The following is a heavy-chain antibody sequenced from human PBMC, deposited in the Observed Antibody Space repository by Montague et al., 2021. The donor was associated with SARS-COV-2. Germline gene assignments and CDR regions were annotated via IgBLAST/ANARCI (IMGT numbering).Heavy chain of an antibody. CDR2: INHSGST. D-gene: IGHD3-10*01. CDR1: GGSFSGYY. V-gene: IGHV4-34*01. Sequence: SETLSLTCAVYGGSFSGYYWSWIRQPPGKGLEWIGEINHSGSTNYNPSLKSRVTMSVDTSKNQFSLKLSSVTAADTAVYYCARGARQGYGFRLGSFDSWGQGTLVTASS. J-gene: IGHJ4*02. CDR3: ARGARQGYGFRLGSFDS.